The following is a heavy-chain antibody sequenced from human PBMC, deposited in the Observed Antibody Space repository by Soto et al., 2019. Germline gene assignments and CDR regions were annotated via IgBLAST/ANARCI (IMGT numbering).Heavy chain of an antibody. CDR3: ASLLGYCSGGTCSLDY. V-gene: IGHV5-10-1*01. CDR1: GYSFTSDW. CDR2: IDPSDSYT. J-gene: IGHJ4*02. Sequence: GESLKISCQGSGYSFTSDWITWVRQMPGKVLEWMGRIDPSDSYTNYSPSFQGHVTISADKSISTAYLQWSSLKASDTAMYYCASLLGYCSGGTCSLDYWGQGTL. D-gene: IGHD2-15*01.